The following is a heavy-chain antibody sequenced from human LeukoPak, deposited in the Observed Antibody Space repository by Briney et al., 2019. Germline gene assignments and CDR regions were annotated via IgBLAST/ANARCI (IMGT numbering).Heavy chain of an antibody. V-gene: IGHV4-61*02. CDR2: IYTSGST. CDR3: ARDREVRATGYYFDY. Sequence: SETLSLTCTVAGGSISSGSYYWSWIRQPAGKGLEWIGRIYTSGSTTYNSSLKSRVTISLDTSKNHFSLRLSSVTAADTAVYYCARDREVRATGYYFDYWGQGTLVTVSS. CDR1: GGSISSGSYY. J-gene: IGHJ4*02. D-gene: IGHD3-10*01.